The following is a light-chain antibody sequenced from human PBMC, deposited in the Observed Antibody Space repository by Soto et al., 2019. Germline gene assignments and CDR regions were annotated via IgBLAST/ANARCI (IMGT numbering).Light chain of an antibody. J-gene: IGLJ2*01. V-gene: IGLV2-14*01. CDR3: SSYTTSRSPPVV. CDR2: DVS. CDR1: SSDVGGYNS. Sequence: QSALTQPASVSGSPGQSIAISCTGTSSDVGGYNSVSWYQQHPGKAPKLMLYDVSNRPSGVSNRLSGYKSGNTASLTISGVQAEDGADYYCSSYTTSRSPPVVLGGGTKLTVL.